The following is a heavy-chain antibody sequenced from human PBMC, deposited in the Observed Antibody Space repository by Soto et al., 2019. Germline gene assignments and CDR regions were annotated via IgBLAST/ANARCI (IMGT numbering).Heavy chain of an antibody. CDR3: ARLDAVAGSSELDP. Sequence: PPETMPLTWSVSGGSFSGYYCSSIRKPPGKGLEWIGEIYYSGSTNYNPSLKSRVTISVDTSKNQFSLKLSSVTAADTAVYYCARLDAVAGSSELDPWGQGTLVTVSS. D-gene: IGHD6-19*01. CDR1: GGSFSGYY. V-gene: IGHV4-59*01. CDR2: IYYSGST. J-gene: IGHJ5*02.